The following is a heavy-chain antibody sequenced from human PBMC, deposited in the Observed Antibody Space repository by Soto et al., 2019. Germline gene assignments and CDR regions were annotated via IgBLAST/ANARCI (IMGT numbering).Heavy chain of an antibody. V-gene: IGHV1-69*13. CDR1: GGTFSSYA. J-gene: IGHJ4*02. CDR3: ARVRVGGYSYGYSHFDY. D-gene: IGHD5-18*01. Sequence: SVKVSCKXSGGTFSSYAISWVRQAPGQGLEWMGGIIPIFGTANYAQKFQGRVTITADESTSTAYMELSSLRSEDTAVYYCARVRVGGYSYGYSHFDYWGQGTLVTVSS. CDR2: IIPIFGTA.